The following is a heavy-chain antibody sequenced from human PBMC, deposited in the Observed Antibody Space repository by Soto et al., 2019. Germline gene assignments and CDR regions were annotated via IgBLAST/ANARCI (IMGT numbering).Heavy chain of an antibody. CDR3: ARGVGPTSYYLDS. V-gene: IGHV3-21*01. J-gene: IGHJ4*02. D-gene: IGHD1-26*01. CDR2: ISGSGRSI. CDR1: GFTFTTYS. Sequence: GGSLRLSCATSGFTFTTYSMNWVRQVPGKGLEWVSSISGSGRSINYADSVKGRFTISRDNAKNSLYLQMNTLTAEDAAVYYCARGVGPTSYYLDSWGQGILVTVSS.